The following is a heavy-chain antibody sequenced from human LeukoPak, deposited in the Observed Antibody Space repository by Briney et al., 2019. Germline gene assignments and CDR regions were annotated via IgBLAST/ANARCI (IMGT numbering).Heavy chain of an antibody. D-gene: IGHD4-23*01. Sequence: GGSLRLSCAASGFTFSSYWMSWVRQAPGKGLEWVANIKQDGSEKYYVDSVKGRFTISRDNAKNSLYLQMNSLRAEDTAVYYCARDLGLRWSPGHQAFDIWGQGTMVTVSS. V-gene: IGHV3-7*03. J-gene: IGHJ3*02. CDR2: IKQDGSEK. CDR1: GFTFSSYW. CDR3: ARDLGLRWSPGHQAFDI.